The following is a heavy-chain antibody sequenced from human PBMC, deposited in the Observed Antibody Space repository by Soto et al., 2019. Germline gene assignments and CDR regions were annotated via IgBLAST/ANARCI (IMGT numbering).Heavy chain of an antibody. D-gene: IGHD4-17*01. J-gene: IGHJ4*02. CDR2: IYYSGST. CDR3: ASLYGWAPDY. V-gene: IGHV4-59*08. Sequence: QVQLQESGPGLVKPSETLSLTCTVSGGSIRSYYWSWIRQPPGKGLEWIGYIYYSGSTNYNPSLXGXAXTXXATSKPQFSLTLSYVTAAATAVYYCASLYGWAPDYWGPGTLVTVSS. CDR1: GGSIRSYY.